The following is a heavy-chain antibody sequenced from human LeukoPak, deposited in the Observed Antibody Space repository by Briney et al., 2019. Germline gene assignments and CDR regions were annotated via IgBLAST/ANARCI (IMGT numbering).Heavy chain of an antibody. V-gene: IGHV4-38-2*02. Sequence: PSETLSLTCTVSGCSVSSGYYWGWIRQPPGKGLEWIGSIYHSGSAYYSPSLKSRATISVDTSKNQFSLKLTSVTAADTAVYYCARDLGSTWSGNYWGQGTLVTVSS. CDR2: IYHSGSA. CDR3: ARDLGSTWSGNY. D-gene: IGHD6-13*01. CDR1: GCSVSSGYY. J-gene: IGHJ4*02.